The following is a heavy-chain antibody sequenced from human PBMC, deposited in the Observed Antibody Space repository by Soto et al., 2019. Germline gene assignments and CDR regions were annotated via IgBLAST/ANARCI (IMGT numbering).Heavy chain of an antibody. CDR1: GFTFSSYA. Sequence: PGGSLRLSCAASGFTFSSYAMSWVRQAPGKGLEWVSAISGSGGSTYYADSVKGRFTISRDNSKNTLYLQMNSLRAEDTAVYYCAKGSHYDILTGYYYYYYMDVWGKGTTVTVSS. CDR3: AKGSHYDILTGYYYYYYMDV. V-gene: IGHV3-23*01. D-gene: IGHD3-9*01. CDR2: ISGSGGST. J-gene: IGHJ6*03.